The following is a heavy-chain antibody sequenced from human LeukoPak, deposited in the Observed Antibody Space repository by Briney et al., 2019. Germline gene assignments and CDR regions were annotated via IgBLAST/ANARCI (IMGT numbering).Heavy chain of an antibody. V-gene: IGHV3-49*04. CDR2: IRSKAYGGTT. Sequence: PGGSLRLSCTASGFTFGGYAMSWVRQAPGKGLEWVGFIRSKAYGGTTEYAASVKGRFTISRDDSKSIAYLQMNSLKTEDTAVYYCTRVPGYSYGLDYWGQGTLVTVSS. CDR3: TRVPGYSYGLDY. CDR1: GFTFGGYA. J-gene: IGHJ4*02. D-gene: IGHD5-18*01.